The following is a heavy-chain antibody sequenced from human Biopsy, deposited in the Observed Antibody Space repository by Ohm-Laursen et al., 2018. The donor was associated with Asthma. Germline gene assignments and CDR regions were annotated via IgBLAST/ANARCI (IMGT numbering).Heavy chain of an antibody. V-gene: IGHV1-3*01. CDR2: ISAYNGNT. Sequence: ASVKNSCKTSGYTFNNAGITWVRQAPRQRLEWMGWISAYNGNTKDSQKFQGRVSIIRDTSTSTAYMELRSLRSEDTAAYYCGGTYYDFLTGQVKDAFGIWGQGTMVTVSS. CDR3: GGTYYDFLTGQVKDAFGI. CDR1: GYTFNNAG. D-gene: IGHD3-9*01. J-gene: IGHJ3*02.